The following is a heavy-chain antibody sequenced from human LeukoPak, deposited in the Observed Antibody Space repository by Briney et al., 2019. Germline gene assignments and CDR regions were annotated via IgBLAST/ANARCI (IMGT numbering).Heavy chain of an antibody. V-gene: IGHV3-7*01. Sequence: PGGSLRLSCTPSRFSLSNFWMSWVRQAPGKGLEWLANIRYDGGSKYYLDSMRGRFTISRDNAQNSVYLQVNSLRVEDTAMYYCAIIGTPGETEYYRLWGQGTLVTVSS. CDR1: RFSLSNFW. D-gene: IGHD2-21*01. J-gene: IGHJ1*01. CDR2: IRYDGGSK. CDR3: AIIGTPGETEYYRL.